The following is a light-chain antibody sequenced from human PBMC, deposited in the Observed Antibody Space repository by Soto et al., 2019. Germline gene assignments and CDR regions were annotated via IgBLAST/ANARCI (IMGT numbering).Light chain of an antibody. CDR2: AVT. Sequence: QSALTQPASVSGSPGQSITISCTGTSSDVGGYNYVSWYQQHPGKAPKLMIYAVTDRPSGVSYRFSGSKSGNTASLTISGLQTEDEADYFCSSYSISTAYLFGTGTKLTVL. V-gene: IGLV2-14*01. CDR1: SSDVGGYNY. CDR3: SSYSISTAYL. J-gene: IGLJ1*01.